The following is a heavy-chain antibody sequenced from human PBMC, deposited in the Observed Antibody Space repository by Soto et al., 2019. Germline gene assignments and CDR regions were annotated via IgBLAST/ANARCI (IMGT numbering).Heavy chain of an antibody. V-gene: IGHV4-59*08. J-gene: IGHJ6*02. CDR3: ARPGFGSLHGLVDA. CDR1: GGSITNYY. D-gene: IGHD3-10*01. Sequence: QVQLQESGPGLVKPSETLSLTCTVSGGSITNYYCSWFRQPPGKGLEWIGYIQYSGSSAYNLSLKRRVTMSMATSKTQFSLMLESVAATDTAVYYCARPGFGSLHGLVDAWGQGTTVIVSS. CDR2: IQYSGSS.